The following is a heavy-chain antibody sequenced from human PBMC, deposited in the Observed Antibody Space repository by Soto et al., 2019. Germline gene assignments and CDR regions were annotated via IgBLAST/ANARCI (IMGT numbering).Heavy chain of an antibody. Sequence: PGGSLRLSCSTSGFTFNDFGMSWVRQAPGKGLEWVSGTNWNDGSVGYADSVKGRFTISRDNAKNSLYLQINSLTVEDTALYYCARGDAGDYWGQGTLVTVSS. D-gene: IGHD3-10*01. V-gene: IGHV3-20*04. CDR1: GFTFNDFG. CDR2: TNWNDGSV. CDR3: ARGDAGDY. J-gene: IGHJ4*02.